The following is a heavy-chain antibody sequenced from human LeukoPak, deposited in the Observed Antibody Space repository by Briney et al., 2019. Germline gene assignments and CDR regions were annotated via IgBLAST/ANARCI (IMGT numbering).Heavy chain of an antibody. Sequence: GASVKVSCKASGYTFTGYYMHWVRQAPGQGLEWMGWINPNSGGTNYAQKFQGRVTMTTDTSTSTAYMELRSLRSDDTAVYYCARDGVTAMVFGYWGQGTLVTVSS. V-gene: IGHV1-2*02. CDR3: ARDGVTAMVFGY. CDR1: GYTFTGYY. J-gene: IGHJ4*02. CDR2: INPNSGGT. D-gene: IGHD5-18*01.